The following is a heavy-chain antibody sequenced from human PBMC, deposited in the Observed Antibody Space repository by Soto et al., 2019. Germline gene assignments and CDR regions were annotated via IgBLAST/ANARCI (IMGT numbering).Heavy chain of an antibody. CDR1: GYTFTSYY. D-gene: IGHD3-10*01. CDR3: ARAYGSGSPNGWFDP. J-gene: IGHJ5*02. CDR2: INPRGGST. V-gene: IGHV1-46*03. Sequence: QVQLMQSGAEVKKAGASVKVSCKASGYTFTSYYMHWVRQAPGQGLEWMGIINPRGGSTSYAQKFQGRVTMTRDTSTRTVYIELSSLRSEDTAVYYCARAYGSGSPNGWFDPWGQGTLVTVSS.